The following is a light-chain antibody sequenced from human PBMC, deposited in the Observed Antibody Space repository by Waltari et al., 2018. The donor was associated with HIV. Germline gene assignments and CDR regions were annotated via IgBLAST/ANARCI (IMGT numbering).Light chain of an antibody. CDR3: QHSYSAPIT. V-gene: IGKV1-39*01. CDR2: ATS. CDR1: QTIRTY. Sequence: DIQMTQSPSSLSASVGATVTITCRASQTIRTYLNWYQQRPGKAPNLLIYATSSLQSGVPSRFRGSGSGTYFSLTISSVQPEDSATYYCQHSYSAPITFGRGTRLEIK. J-gene: IGKJ5*01.